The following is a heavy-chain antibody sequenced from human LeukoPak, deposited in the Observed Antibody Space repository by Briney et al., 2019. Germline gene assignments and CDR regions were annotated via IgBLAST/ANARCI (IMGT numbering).Heavy chain of an antibody. CDR2: ISGSGGST. D-gene: IGHD1-26*01. V-gene: IGHV3-23*01. CDR3: AKDTFMGATSLYYFDY. J-gene: IGHJ4*02. CDR1: GFTFSSYA. Sequence: GGSLRLSCAASGFTFSSYAMSWVRQAPGKGLEWVSAISGSGGSTYYADSVKGRFTISRDNSKNTLYLQMNSLRAEDTAVYYCAKDTFMGATSLYYFDYWGQGTLVTVSS.